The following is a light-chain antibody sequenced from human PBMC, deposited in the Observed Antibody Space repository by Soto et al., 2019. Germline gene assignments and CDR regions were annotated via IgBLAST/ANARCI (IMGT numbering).Light chain of an antibody. Sequence: DIQMTQSPSSLYASVGDTVTITCRSSLPISGFLNWYQLKPGKAPTLLIHDVSTLQRGTPSRFGGSGSGTSFTLTISALQPEDFAIYCCQQTYNSRPTFAQGTKVDMK. CDR3: QQTYNSRPT. J-gene: IGKJ1*01. CDR1: LPISGF. CDR2: DVS. V-gene: IGKV1-39*01.